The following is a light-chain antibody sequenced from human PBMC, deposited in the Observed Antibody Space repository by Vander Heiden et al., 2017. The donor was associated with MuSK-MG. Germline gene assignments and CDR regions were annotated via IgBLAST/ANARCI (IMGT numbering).Light chain of an antibody. CDR2: AAS. J-gene: IGKJ4*01. V-gene: IGKV1-9*01. CDR1: QGISSY. Sequence: DIQLTQSPSFLSASVGDRVTITCRASQGISSYLAWYQQKSWKAPKLLIYAASTLQSGVPSRFSGSGSGTEFTLTISSLQPEDFATYYCQQLNSYPHTFGGGTKVEIK. CDR3: QQLNSYPHT.